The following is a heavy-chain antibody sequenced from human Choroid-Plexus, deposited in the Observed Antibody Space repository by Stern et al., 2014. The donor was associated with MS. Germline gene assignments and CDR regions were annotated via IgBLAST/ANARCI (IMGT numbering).Heavy chain of an antibody. CDR1: GFTFGSCA. V-gene: IGHV3-30*18. Sequence: QVQLVESGGGVVQPGRPLRLSCVASGFTFGSCAMHWVRQAPGKGLEWVADVSYDGSNKYYADSVKGRFTISRDNSQNTLYMQMSSLRPEDTAVYYCAKDRQYLTYFFDHWGQGSLVTVSS. D-gene: IGHD2/OR15-2a*01. J-gene: IGHJ5*02. CDR3: AKDRQYLTYFFDH. CDR2: VSYDGSNK.